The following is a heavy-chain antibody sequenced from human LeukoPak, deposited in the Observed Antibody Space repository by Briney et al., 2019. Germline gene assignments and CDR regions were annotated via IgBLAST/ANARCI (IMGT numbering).Heavy chain of an antibody. Sequence: SETLSLTCTVSGGSISSYYWSWIRQPPGKGLEWIGYIYYSGTTKYNPSLKSRVTMPVDMSKNRLSLRLTSVTAADTAVYYCARSGYSYDSAVYWNFDLWGRGTLVTVSS. CDR1: GGSISSYY. D-gene: IGHD5-18*01. J-gene: IGHJ2*01. CDR3: ARSGYSYDSAVYWNFDL. CDR2: IYYSGTT. V-gene: IGHV4-59*01.